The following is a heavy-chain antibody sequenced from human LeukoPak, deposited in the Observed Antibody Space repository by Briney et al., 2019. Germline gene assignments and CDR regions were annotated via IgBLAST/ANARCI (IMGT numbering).Heavy chain of an antibody. Sequence: SETLSLTCTVSGGSISSSSYYWGWIRQPPGKGLEWIGSIYYSGSTYSTPSLKSRITISVDTYKNQFSLKLGSVTAAATAVYYCARGGYSGNWFDPWGQGTLVIVSS. J-gene: IGHJ5*02. CDR1: GGSISSSSYY. V-gene: IGHV4-39*01. CDR2: IYYSGST. CDR3: ARGGYSGNWFDP. D-gene: IGHD6-13*01.